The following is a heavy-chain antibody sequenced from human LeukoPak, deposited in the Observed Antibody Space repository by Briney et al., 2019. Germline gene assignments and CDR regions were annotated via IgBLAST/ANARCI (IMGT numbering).Heavy chain of an antibody. D-gene: IGHD1-26*01. J-gene: IGHJ3*02. V-gene: IGHV4-59*01. CDR2: LYNSGST. CDR1: GGSISNYY. CDR3: ARGVTSPLDAFDI. Sequence: KPSETLSLTCTVSGGSISNYYWIWMRQPPGXXXXXXXSLYNSGSTNYNPSLKSRLTISVDMSKNQVSLQLSSVTAADTAVYYCARGVTSPLDAFDIWGQGTTVTVSS.